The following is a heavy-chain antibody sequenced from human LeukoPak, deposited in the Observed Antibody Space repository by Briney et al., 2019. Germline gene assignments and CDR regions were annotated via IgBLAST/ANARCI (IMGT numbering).Heavy chain of an antibody. D-gene: IGHD3-3*01. CDR1: GFTFSSYA. CDR3: AKGPYYDFWSGADY. Sequence: GGSLRLSCAASGFTFSSYAMSWVRQAPGKGLEWVSGISGTGGSTYYADSVKGRFTISRDNSKNTLYLQMNSLRAEDTAVYYCAKGPYYDFWSGADYWGQGTLVTVSS. J-gene: IGHJ4*02. CDR2: ISGTGGST. V-gene: IGHV3-23*01.